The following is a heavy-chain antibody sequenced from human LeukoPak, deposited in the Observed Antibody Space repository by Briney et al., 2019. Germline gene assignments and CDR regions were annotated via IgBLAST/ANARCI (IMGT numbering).Heavy chain of an antibody. CDR2: ISYDGSNK. D-gene: IGHD6-19*01. CDR1: GFTFSSYG. Sequence: PGGSLRLSCAASGFTFSSYGMHWVRQAPGKGLEWVAVISYDGSNKYYADSVKGRFTISRDNSKNTLYLQMNSLRAEDTAVYYCEKGIAVAGTGFDYWGQGTLVTVSS. CDR3: EKGIAVAGTGFDY. J-gene: IGHJ4*02. V-gene: IGHV3-30*18.